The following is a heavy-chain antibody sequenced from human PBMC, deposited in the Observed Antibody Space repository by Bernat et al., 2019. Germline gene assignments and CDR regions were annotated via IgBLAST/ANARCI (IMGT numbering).Heavy chain of an antibody. CDR3: ARDVTWNYVSLFDY. V-gene: IGHV4-4*07. J-gene: IGHJ4*02. Sequence: QVQLQESGPGLVKPSETLSLTCTVSGGSISSYYWSWIRQPAGKGLEWIGRIYTSGRTNYNPSRKSRVTMSVDTSKNQFSLKLGSGTAADTAVYYCARDVTWNYVSLFDYWGQGTLVTVSS. D-gene: IGHD1-7*01. CDR1: GGSISSYY. CDR2: IYTSGRT.